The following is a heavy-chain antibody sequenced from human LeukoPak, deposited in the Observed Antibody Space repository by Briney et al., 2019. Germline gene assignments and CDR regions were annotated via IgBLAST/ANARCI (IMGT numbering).Heavy chain of an antibody. CDR3: ARDRRYDDYAWGGNSPFYFYGMDV. V-gene: IGHV3-30*03. Sequence: TGSSLRLSCAASGFSLRNYAIHWVRQAPGKGLEWVAVISYDTNNKHYAASVKGRFTISRDNSKSALYLQMNSLRVEDTAVYYCARDRRYDDYAWGGNSPFYFYGMDVWGQGTTVTVSS. J-gene: IGHJ6*02. D-gene: IGHD3-16*01. CDR2: ISYDTNNK. CDR1: GFSLRNYA.